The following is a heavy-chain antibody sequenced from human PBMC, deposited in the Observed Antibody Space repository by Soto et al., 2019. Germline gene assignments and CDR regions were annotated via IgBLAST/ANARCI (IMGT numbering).Heavy chain of an antibody. CDR2: IIPIFGTA. CDR1: GGTFSSYA. Sequence: QVQLVQSGAEVKKPGSSVKVSCKASGGTFSSYAISWVRQAPGQGLEWMGGIIPIFGTANYAQKFQGRVTITADESTSTAYMELRSLRSEDTAVYYCASSDIVVVPAAISGYYGMDVWGQGTTVTVSS. D-gene: IGHD2-2*02. CDR3: ASSDIVVVPAAISGYYGMDV. J-gene: IGHJ6*02. V-gene: IGHV1-69*01.